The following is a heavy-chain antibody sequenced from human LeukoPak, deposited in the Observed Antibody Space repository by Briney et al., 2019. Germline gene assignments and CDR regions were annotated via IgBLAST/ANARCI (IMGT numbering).Heavy chain of an antibody. V-gene: IGHV3-7*04. Sequence: GGSLRLSCAASGFTFSSYWMSWVRQAPGKGLEWVANIKQDGSDKYYVDSVKGRFTISRDNAKSSLYLQMNSLRAEDTAVYYCARGLAPSRISPQGYWGQGTLVTVSS. CDR1: GFTFSSYW. CDR3: ARGLAPSRISPQGY. J-gene: IGHJ4*02. CDR2: IKQDGSDK. D-gene: IGHD1-14*01.